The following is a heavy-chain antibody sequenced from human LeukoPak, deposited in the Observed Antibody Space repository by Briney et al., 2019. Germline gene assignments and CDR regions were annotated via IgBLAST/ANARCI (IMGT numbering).Heavy chain of an antibody. J-gene: IGHJ5*02. CDR2: IYVDGRTT. CDR3: IRDFRSADL. CDR1: GFTFSSYA. V-gene: IGHV3-74*01. Sequence: GGSLRLSCAASGFTFSSYAMSWVRQAPGKGLVWVSRIYVDGRTTNYADSVKGRFTISRDNAKNPVYLEMNSLSGEDTATYYCIRDFRSADLWGQGPLVTVSS.